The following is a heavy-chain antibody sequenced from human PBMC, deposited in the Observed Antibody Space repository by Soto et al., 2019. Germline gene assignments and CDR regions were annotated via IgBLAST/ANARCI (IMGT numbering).Heavy chain of an antibody. CDR2: ISVGDGPT. CDR1: GFIFSNYA. V-gene: IGHV3-23*01. Sequence: EVQLLDSGGGLVQPGESLTLACAASGFIFSNYAMSWLRQAPGKGLEWVSGISVGDGPTYYADSVKGRFTISRDSSRNTLYLQMNSLRVDDTAVDYCGLGISYDWDYWGQGTLVTVS. J-gene: IGHJ4*02. CDR3: GLGISYDWDY. D-gene: IGHD1-1*01.